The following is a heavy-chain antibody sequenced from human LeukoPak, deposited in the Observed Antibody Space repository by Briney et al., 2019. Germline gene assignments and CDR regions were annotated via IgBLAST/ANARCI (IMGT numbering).Heavy chain of an antibody. Sequence: SETLSLTCTVSGGSISSYYWSLIRQPPGKGLEWIGYIHYSGSTNYNPSLKSRVTISVDMSKNQFSLKLSSVTAADTAVYCCARTDIVVVPAAINWFDPWGQGPLVTVSS. CDR3: ARTDIVVVPAAINWFDP. V-gene: IGHV4-59*12. D-gene: IGHD2-2*01. J-gene: IGHJ5*02. CDR1: GGSISSYY. CDR2: IHYSGST.